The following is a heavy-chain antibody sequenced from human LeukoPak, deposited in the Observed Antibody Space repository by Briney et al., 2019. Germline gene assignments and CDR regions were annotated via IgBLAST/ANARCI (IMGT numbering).Heavy chain of an antibody. Sequence: SETLSLTCSVSGGSFSDFYWSWIRQPPGKGLEWIGEINHRGITNYNPSLKSRVTISVDTSKNQFSPKLDSVTAADTAVYYCARGRIYTSGWYKDAWGKGTTVTVSS. CDR2: INHRGIT. V-gene: IGHV4-34*01. J-gene: IGHJ6*04. CDR3: ARGRIYTSGWYKDA. CDR1: GGSFSDFY. D-gene: IGHD6-19*01.